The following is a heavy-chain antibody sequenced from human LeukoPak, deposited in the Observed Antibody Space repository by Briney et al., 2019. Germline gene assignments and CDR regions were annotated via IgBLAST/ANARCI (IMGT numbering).Heavy chain of an antibody. CDR1: GFTFSSYA. CDR2: ISGSGGST. J-gene: IGHJ4*02. CDR3: ASWYSSSWYGSFDVPTRPAFDY. V-gene: IGHV3-23*01. D-gene: IGHD6-13*01. Sequence: GGSLRLSCAASGFTFSSYAMSWVRQAPGKGLEWVSAISGSGGSTYYADSVKGRFTISRDNSKNTLYLQMNSLRAEDTAVYYCASWYSSSWYGSFDVPTRPAFDYWGQGTLVTVSS.